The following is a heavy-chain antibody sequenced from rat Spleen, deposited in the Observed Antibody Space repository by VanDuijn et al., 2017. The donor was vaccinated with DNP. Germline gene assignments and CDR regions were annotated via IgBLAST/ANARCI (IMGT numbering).Heavy chain of an antibody. V-gene: IGHV5-25*01. CDR3: ASGFGWFAY. J-gene: IGHJ3*01. Sequence: EVQLVESGGGLVQPGESLKLSCVASGFTFSNFYMAWVRQAPTKGLEWVASITTGGEITYYPDSVKGRFTISRDHATNTLYLRLNSLRSEDTAIYYCASGFGWFAYWGQGTLVTVSS. CDR1: GFTFSNFY. CDR2: ITTGGEIT. D-gene: IGHD4-1*01.